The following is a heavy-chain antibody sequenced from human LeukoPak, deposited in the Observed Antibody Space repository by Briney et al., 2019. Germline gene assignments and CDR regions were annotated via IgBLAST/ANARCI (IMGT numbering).Heavy chain of an antibody. V-gene: IGHV1-8*01. CDR3: ARGYIWGSYRYTGYYYMDV. D-gene: IGHD3-16*02. CDR2: MNPNSGNT. Sequence: ASVKASCKASGYTFTSYDINWVRQATGQGLEWMGWMNPNSGNTGYAQKFQGRVTMTRNTSISTAYMELSSLRSEDTAVYYCARGYIWGSYRYTGYYYMDVWGKGTTVTVSS. J-gene: IGHJ6*03. CDR1: GYTFTSYD.